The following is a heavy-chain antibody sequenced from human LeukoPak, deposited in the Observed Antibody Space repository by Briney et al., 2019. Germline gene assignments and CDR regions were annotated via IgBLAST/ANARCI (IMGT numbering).Heavy chain of an antibody. CDR3: ARGVWFGETLPFY. V-gene: IGHV1-69*04. J-gene: IGHJ4*02. D-gene: IGHD3-10*01. Sequence: ASVKVSCKASGGTFSSYAISWVRQAPGQGLEWMGRIIPILGIANYAQKFQGRVTITADKSTSTAYMELRSLRSDDTAVYYCARGVWFGETLPFYWGQGTLVTVSS. CDR1: GGTFSSYA. CDR2: IIPILGIA.